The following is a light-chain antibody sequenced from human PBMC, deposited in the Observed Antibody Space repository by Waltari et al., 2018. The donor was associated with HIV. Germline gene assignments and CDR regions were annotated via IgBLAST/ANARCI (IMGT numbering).Light chain of an antibody. CDR1: KWGDNY. CDR2: QDS. Sequence: SYELTQPPSVSVSPGQTATITCSGDKWGDNYACWYLQKPGQSPVLVIYQDSKRPSGIPERFSGSNSGNTATLTISGTQAMDEADYYCQAWDSSTVVFGGGTKLTVL. V-gene: IGLV3-1*01. CDR3: QAWDSSTVV. J-gene: IGLJ2*01.